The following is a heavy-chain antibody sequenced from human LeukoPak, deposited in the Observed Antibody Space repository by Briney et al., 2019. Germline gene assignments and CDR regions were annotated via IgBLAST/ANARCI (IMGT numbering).Heavy chain of an antibody. Sequence: GGSLRLSCAASGFTFSSYAMYWVRQAPGKGLEWVAVISYDGSNKYYADSVKGRFTISRDNSKNTLYLQMNSLRAEDTAVYYCARGGRTIFGVAFDYWGQGTLVTVSS. V-gene: IGHV3-30-3*01. CDR3: ARGGRTIFGVAFDY. J-gene: IGHJ4*02. CDR1: GFTFSSYA. D-gene: IGHD3-3*01. CDR2: ISYDGSNK.